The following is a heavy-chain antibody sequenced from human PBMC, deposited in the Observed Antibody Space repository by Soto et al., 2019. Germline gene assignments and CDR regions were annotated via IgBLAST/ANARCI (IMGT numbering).Heavy chain of an antibody. D-gene: IGHD6-13*01. Sequence: SDTLSLTCTAFGDSRIYSYWRWIRQPPGKRLEWIGNIYYTGTATYNPSLESRVTMSVDTSKNQFSLKLNSVDAADTAVYYCAKYRRTEAEECTLDYWGRGNGVTVS. V-gene: IGHV4-59*07. J-gene: IGHJ4*01. CDR3: AKYRRTEAEECTLDY. CDR1: GDSRIYSY. CDR2: IYYTGTA.